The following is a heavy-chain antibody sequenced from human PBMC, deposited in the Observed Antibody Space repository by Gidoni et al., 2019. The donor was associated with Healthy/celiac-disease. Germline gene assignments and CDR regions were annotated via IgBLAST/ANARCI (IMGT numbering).Heavy chain of an antibody. V-gene: IGHV1-69*06. J-gene: IGHJ4*02. D-gene: IGHD2-2*01. CDR3: ARSLPATARFDY. Sequence: QVQLVQSGAEVKKPGSSVKVSCTASGGTFSSYAISWVRQAPGQGLEWMGGIIPIFGTANYAQKFQGRVTITADKSTSTAYMEPSSLRSEDTAVYYCARSLPATARFDYWGQGTLVTVSS. CDR1: GGTFSSYA. CDR2: IIPIFGTA.